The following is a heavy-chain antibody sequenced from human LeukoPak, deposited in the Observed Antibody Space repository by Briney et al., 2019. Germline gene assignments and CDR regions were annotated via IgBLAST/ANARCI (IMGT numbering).Heavy chain of an antibody. CDR1: GLIFSSYS. D-gene: IGHD3-16*01. J-gene: IGHJ4*02. V-gene: IGHV3-21*01. Sequence: GGSLRLSCAASGLIFSSYSMNWVRQAPGKGLEWVSSITIGSGSINYADSVKGRFTISRDNAKNSLYLQMNSLRAEDTAVYFCACTPRGTSPPDYFDYGGQGTLVTVSS. CDR2: ITIGSGSI. CDR3: ACTPRGTSPPDYFDY.